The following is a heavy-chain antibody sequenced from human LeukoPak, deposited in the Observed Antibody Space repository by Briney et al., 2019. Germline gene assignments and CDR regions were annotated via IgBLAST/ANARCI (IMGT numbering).Heavy chain of an antibody. V-gene: IGHV1-18*01. CDR1: GYTFTNYG. Sequence: GASVKVSCKASGYTFTNYGISWVRQAPGQGLEWMGWISAYNGNTNYAQKLQGRVTMTTDTSTSTAYMELRSLRSDDTAVYYCARGRGRITIFGVAPYYFDYWGQGTLVTVSS. J-gene: IGHJ4*02. CDR3: ARGRGRITIFGVAPYYFDY. D-gene: IGHD3-3*01. CDR2: ISAYNGNT.